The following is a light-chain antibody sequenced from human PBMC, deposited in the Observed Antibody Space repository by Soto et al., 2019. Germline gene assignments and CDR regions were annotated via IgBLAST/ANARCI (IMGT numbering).Light chain of an antibody. J-gene: IGKJ1*01. Sequence: DIQMTQSPSSLSASVGDRVTITCQASHDVANYLNWYQQKPGKAPKLLIYDASNLETGVPSRFSGSGSGTDFTFTISSLQPEDIATYYCQQYDTYSRTFGQGTKVEIK. CDR1: HDVANY. CDR2: DAS. CDR3: QQYDTYSRT. V-gene: IGKV1-33*01.